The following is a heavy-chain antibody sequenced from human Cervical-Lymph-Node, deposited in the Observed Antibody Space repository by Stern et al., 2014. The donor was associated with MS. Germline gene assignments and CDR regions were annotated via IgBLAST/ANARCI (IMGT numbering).Heavy chain of an antibody. Sequence: VQLGQSGGGLVKPGGSLRLSCAGTGFTFSDYALNWVRQAPGKGLEWVSSMSSSGTYIYYADSVQGRFTISRDNAKNSLYLQMNSLGAEDTAVYYCARDLRGFTNGLTFDYWGQGTLVTVSS. CDR3: ARDLRGFTNGLTFDY. CDR2: MSSSGTYI. CDR1: GFTFSDYA. V-gene: IGHV3-21*01. D-gene: IGHD3-9*01. J-gene: IGHJ4*02.